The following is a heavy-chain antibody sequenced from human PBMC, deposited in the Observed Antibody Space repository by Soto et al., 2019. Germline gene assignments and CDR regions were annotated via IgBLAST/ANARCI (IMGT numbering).Heavy chain of an antibody. CDR2: IIPIFGTA. D-gene: IGHD1-26*01. CDR1: GGTFSSYA. CDR3: ARVVGATTAVAFDI. J-gene: IGHJ3*02. Sequence: GASVKVSCKASGGTFSSYAISWVRQAPGQGLEWMGGIIPIFGTANYAQKFQGRVTITADESTSTAYMRLSSLRSEDTAVYYCARVVGATTAVAFDIWGQGTMVTVSS. V-gene: IGHV1-69*13.